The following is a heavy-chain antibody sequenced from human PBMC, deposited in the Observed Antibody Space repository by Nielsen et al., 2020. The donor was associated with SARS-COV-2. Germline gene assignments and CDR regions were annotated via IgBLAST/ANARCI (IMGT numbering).Heavy chain of an antibody. CDR3: TKAITSSWFDALDI. D-gene: IGHD6-13*01. CDR1: GFIFDDYT. J-gene: IGHJ3*02. V-gene: IGHV3-43*01. Sequence: LSLTCAASGFIFDDYTMHWVRQAPGKGLEWVSLISWDGGTTYHADSVKGRFTISRDNTKNSLYLQMNSLRTEDTALYYCTKAITSSWFDALDIWGQGTMVTVSS. CDR2: ISWDGGTT.